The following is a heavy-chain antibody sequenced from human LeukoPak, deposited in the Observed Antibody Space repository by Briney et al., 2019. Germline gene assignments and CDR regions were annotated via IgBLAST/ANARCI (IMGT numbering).Heavy chain of an antibody. Sequence: SETLSLTCTVSGGSISSGSYDWYWIRQPAGKGLEWIGHIYTSGSSNYNPSLKSRVTISVGTSKNQFSLKLTSVTAADTAVYYCARGDCSSTICYSPMDVWGKGTTVTVSS. CDR3: ARGDCSSTICYSPMDV. V-gene: IGHV4-61*09. CDR2: IYTSGSS. J-gene: IGHJ6*03. CDR1: GGSISSGSYD. D-gene: IGHD2-2*01.